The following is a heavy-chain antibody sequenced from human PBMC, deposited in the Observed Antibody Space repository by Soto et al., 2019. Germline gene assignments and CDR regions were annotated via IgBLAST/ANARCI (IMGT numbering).Heavy chain of an antibody. CDR3: AKDREGTGYNFDY. CDR2: IYYSGST. D-gene: IGHD5-18*01. J-gene: IGHJ4*02. CDR1: GGSISSGDYY. V-gene: IGHV4-30-4*01. Sequence: SETLSLTCTVSGGSISSGDYYWSWIRQPPGKGLEWIGYIYYSGSTYYNPSLKSRVTVSRDSSKNTLYLHMNNLNAEDTALYFCAKDREGTGYNFDYWGQGTLVTVSS.